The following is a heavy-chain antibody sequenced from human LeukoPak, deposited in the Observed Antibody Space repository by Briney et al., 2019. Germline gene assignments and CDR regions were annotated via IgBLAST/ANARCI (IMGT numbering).Heavy chain of an antibody. Sequence: ASVKVSCKSSGYTFSMYNMHWVRQAPGQGLEWMGIINPSGGTSYAQKLQGRITMTRDTSTSTLYMELSSLRSEDTAVYYCAREGVAGTGLDYWGQGTLVTVSS. CDR3: AREGVAGTGLDY. CDR2: INPSGGT. D-gene: IGHD6-13*01. V-gene: IGHV1-46*01. CDR1: GYTFSMYN. J-gene: IGHJ4*02.